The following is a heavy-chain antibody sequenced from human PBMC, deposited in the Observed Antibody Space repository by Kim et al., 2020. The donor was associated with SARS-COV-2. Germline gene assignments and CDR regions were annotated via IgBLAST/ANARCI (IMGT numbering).Heavy chain of an antibody. D-gene: IGHD2-15*01. CDR2: DV. J-gene: IGHJ4*02. Sequence: DVRYSPSFQGQVTISADKSINTAYLQWRRLNASDTAMYYCARHGNFGGANYWGQGSLVTVSS. V-gene: IGHV5-51*01. CDR3: ARHGNFGGANY.